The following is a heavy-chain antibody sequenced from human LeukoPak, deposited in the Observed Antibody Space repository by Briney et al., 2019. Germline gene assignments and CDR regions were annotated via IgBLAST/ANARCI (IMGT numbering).Heavy chain of an antibody. V-gene: IGHV4-38-2*01. D-gene: IGHD4-17*01. CDR3: ARSPDYGAHRADAFDI. Sequence: SETLSLTCAVSGYSISSGYYWGWIRQPPGKGLEWIGSIYHSGSTYYNPSLKSRVTISVDTSKNQFSLKLSSVTAADTAVYYCARSPDYGAHRADAFDIWGQGTMVTVSS. J-gene: IGHJ3*02. CDR1: GYSISSGYY. CDR2: IYHSGST.